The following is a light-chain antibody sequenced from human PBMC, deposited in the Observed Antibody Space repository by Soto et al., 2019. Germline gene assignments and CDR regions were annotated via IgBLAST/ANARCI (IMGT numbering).Light chain of an antibody. CDR3: QQSYITKIT. Sequence: DIPMTQSPSSLSASVGDRVTITCRASQSISNYLNWYQQKPGKAPKLLIYAASSLQSVVPSRFGGSGSGTDFTLTIGSLQPEDFATYYCQQSYITKITFGPGTKVDIK. J-gene: IGKJ3*01. CDR2: AAS. CDR1: QSISNY. V-gene: IGKV1-39*01.